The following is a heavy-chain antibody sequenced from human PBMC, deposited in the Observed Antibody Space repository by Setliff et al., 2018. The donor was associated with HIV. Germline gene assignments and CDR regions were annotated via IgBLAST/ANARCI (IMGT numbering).Heavy chain of an antibody. CDR2: ISSNIIYI. Sequence: GGSLRLSCAASGFTFSSFAMNWVRQAPGKGLEWISSISSNIIYIYYADSVRGRFTIPRDNAKNSLYLQMNSLRVEDTAVYYCARTSTTTGTTLNWFDPWGQGTLVTVSS. V-gene: IGHV3-21*01. D-gene: IGHD1-1*01. CDR3: ARTSTTTGTTLNWFDP. J-gene: IGHJ5*02. CDR1: GFTFSSFA.